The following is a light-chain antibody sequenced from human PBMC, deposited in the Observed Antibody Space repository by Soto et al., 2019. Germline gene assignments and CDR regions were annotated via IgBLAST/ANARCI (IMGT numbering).Light chain of an antibody. CDR1: SSDVGGYNY. CDR3: TSFRSSSTPVV. CDR2: EVT. J-gene: IGLJ2*01. V-gene: IGLV2-14*01. Sequence: QPVLTQPASVSGSPGQSITISCTGTSSDVGGYNYVSWYQQHPGKAPKLMIYEVTNRPSGVSNRFSGSKSGNTASLTISGLQAEDEADYYCTSFRSSSTPVVFGGGTKLTVL.